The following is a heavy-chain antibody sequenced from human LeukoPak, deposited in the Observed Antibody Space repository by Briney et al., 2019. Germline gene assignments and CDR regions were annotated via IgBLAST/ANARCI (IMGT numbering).Heavy chain of an antibody. CDR3: ARDRCSSTSCYTHYFDY. V-gene: IGHV3-30-3*01. J-gene: IGHJ4*02. Sequence: GGSLRLSCAASRFSFRSYDMHWVRQAPGQGLEWVAVISYDGGNKYYADSVKGRFTISGDTSKNTLYLQMNSLRAEDTAVYYCARDRCSSTSCYTHYFDYWGQGTLVTVSS. D-gene: IGHD2-2*02. CDR2: ISYDGGNK. CDR1: RFSFRSYD.